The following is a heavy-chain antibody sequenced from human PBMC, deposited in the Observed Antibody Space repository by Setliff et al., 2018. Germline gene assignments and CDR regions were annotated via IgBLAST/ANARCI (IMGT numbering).Heavy chain of an antibody. CDR2: ISYTGST. Sequence: PSETLSLTCSVSGGTINSYYWGWIRQPPGKPLEWIGYISYTGSTTNPALKSRTTISLATPKNQFSLKLRSVTAADTAVYYCARSGFYGDWLFDYWGQGALVTVSS. J-gene: IGHJ4*02. D-gene: IGHD4-17*01. CDR3: ARSGFYGDWLFDY. CDR1: GGTINSYY. V-gene: IGHV4-59*01.